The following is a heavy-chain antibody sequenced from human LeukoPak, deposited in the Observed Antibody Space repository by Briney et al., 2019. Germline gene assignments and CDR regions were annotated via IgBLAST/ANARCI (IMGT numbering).Heavy chain of an antibody. CDR1: GGTFSSYA. CDR3: ARLRYSYGSVDYYYGMDV. J-gene: IGHJ6*02. Sequence: SVKVSCKASGGTFSSYAISWVRQAPGQGLEWMGGIIPIFGTANYAQKFQGRVTITADESTSTAYMELSSLRSEDTAVYYCARLRYSYGSVDYYYGMDVWGQGTTVTVSS. CDR2: IIPIFGTA. V-gene: IGHV1-69*13. D-gene: IGHD5-18*01.